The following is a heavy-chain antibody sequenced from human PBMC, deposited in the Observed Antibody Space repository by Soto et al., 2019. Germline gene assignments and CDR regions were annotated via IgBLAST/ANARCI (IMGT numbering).Heavy chain of an antibody. D-gene: IGHD3-9*01. J-gene: IGHJ4*02. CDR2: MNPNSGNT. V-gene: IGHV1-8*01. CDR1: GCTFTCYD. Sequence: ASVKVSCKASGCTFTCYDINWVRQATGQGLEWMGWMNPNSGNTGYAQKFQGRVTMTRNTSISTAYMELSSLRSEDTAVYYCARGPNTHTRLRYFDWLSPLYYFDYWGQGTLVTVSS. CDR3: ARGPNTHTRLRYFDWLSPLYYFDY.